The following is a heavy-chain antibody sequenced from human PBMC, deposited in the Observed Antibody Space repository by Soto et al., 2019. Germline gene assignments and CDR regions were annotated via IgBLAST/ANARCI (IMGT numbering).Heavy chain of an antibody. CDR2: IDWDDDK. CDR3: ARMVRPEGYYYGMDV. V-gene: IGHV2-70*01. CDR1: GFSLSTSGMC. J-gene: IGHJ6*02. D-gene: IGHD6-6*01. Sequence: SGPTLVNPTQTLTLTCTFSGFSLSTSGMCVSWIRQPPGKALEWLALIDWDDDKYYSTSLKTRLTISKDTSKNQVVLTMTNMDPVDTATYYCARMVRPEGYYYGMDVWGQGTTVTVSS.